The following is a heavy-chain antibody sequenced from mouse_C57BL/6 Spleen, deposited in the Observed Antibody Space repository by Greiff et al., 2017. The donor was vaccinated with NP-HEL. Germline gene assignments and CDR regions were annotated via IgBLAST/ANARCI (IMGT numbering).Heavy chain of an antibody. Sequence: EVQLQQSGPELVKPGASVKISCKASGYTFTDYYMNWVKQSHGKSLEWIGDINPNNGGTSYNQKFKGKATLTVDKSSSTAYMELRSLTSEDSAVYYCAREDYYGSLDYWGQGTTLTVSS. CDR1: GYTFTDYY. J-gene: IGHJ2*01. V-gene: IGHV1-26*01. CDR2: INPNNGGT. CDR3: AREDYYGSLDY. D-gene: IGHD1-1*01.